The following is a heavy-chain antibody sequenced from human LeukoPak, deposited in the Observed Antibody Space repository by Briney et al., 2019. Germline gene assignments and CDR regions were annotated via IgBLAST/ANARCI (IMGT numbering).Heavy chain of an antibody. D-gene: IGHD3-3*01. CDR1: GYTFTGYY. CDR3: ARDYSMEWAFDI. J-gene: IGHJ3*02. V-gene: IGHV1-2*06. Sequence: GASVKVSCKASGYTFTGYYMHWVRQAPGQGLEWMGRINPNSGGTNYAQKFQGRVTMTRDTSTSTVYMELSSLRSEDTAVYYCARDYSMEWAFDIWGQGTMVTVSS. CDR2: INPNSGGT.